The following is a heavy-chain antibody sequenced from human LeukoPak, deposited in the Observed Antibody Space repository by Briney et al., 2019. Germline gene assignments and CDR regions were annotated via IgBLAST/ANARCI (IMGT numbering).Heavy chain of an antibody. CDR1: GFTASSNY. CDR2: VYSGGTT. D-gene: IGHD5-24*01. CDR3: ARDRVEMATIIDYYYYMDV. J-gene: IGHJ6*03. V-gene: IGHV3-53*01. Sequence: PGGSLRLSCAASGFTASSNYMSWVRQAPGKGLEWVSIVYSGGTTYYADSVKGRFTISRDNSKNTLYLQMNSLRAEDTAVYYCARDRVEMATIIDYYYYMDVWGKGTTVTVSS.